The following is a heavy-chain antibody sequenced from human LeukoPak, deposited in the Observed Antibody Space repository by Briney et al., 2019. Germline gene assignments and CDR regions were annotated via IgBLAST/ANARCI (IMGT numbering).Heavy chain of an antibody. D-gene: IGHD3-10*01. Sequence: SETLSLTCTVSGEIFSSYFWGWIWQPPGKGLEWIAYIHYNGDTNYNPSLKSRVTISVDASKKQFSLQLSSVTAADTAVYYCARHITGSGSAFDLWGRGTLVTVSS. CDR3: ARHITGSGSAFDL. CDR1: GEIFSSYF. J-gene: IGHJ2*01. V-gene: IGHV4-59*08. CDR2: IHYNGDT.